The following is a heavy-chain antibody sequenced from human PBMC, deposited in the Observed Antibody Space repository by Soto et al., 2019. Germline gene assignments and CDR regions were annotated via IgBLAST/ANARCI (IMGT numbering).Heavy chain of an antibody. CDR2: IRSKAYGGTT. D-gene: IGHD4-17*01. J-gene: IGHJ6*03. CDR1: GFTFGDYA. Sequence: GGSLRLSCTASGFTFGDYAMSWFRQAPGKGLEWVGFIRSKAYGGTTEYAASVKGRFTISRDDSKSIAYLQMNSLKTEDTAVYYCTRDQEYGDYGGGYYYYYYMDVWGKGTTVTVSS. CDR3: TRDQEYGDYGGGYYYYYYMDV. V-gene: IGHV3-49*03.